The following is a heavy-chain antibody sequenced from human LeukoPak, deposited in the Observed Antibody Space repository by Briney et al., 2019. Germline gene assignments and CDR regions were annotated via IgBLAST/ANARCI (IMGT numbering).Heavy chain of an antibody. CDR2: IKQDGSEK. V-gene: IGHV3-7*01. CDR3: LRDFDY. J-gene: IGHJ4*02. D-gene: IGHD5-12*01. CDR1: GFTFSSYW. Sequence: GGSLRLSCAASGFTFSSYWMSWVRQAPGKGLEWVANIKQDGSEKYYADSVKGRFTISRDNSKNTLYLQMNSLRAEDTAVYYSLRDFDYWGQGTLVTVSS.